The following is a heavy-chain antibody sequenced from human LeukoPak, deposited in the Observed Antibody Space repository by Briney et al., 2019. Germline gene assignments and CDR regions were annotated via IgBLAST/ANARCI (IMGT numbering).Heavy chain of an antibody. CDR3: ARATIMGATQSPFDY. V-gene: IGHV5-51*01. CDR1: GYTFTNYW. J-gene: IGHJ4*02. CDR2: IYPGDSDT. Sequence: KPGESLKISCQDSGYTFTNYWIHWVRQMPGKGLEWMGIIYPGDSDTRYSPSFQGQVTISADKSISTAYLQWSSLKASDTAVYYCARATIMGATQSPFDYWGQGTLVTVSS. D-gene: IGHD1-26*01.